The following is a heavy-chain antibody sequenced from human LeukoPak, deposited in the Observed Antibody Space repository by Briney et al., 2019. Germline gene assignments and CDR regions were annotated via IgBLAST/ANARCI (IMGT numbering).Heavy chain of an antibody. CDR3: ARGEDSGNYYFDY. V-gene: IGHV5-51*04. D-gene: IGHD3-22*01. CDR1: GYSFTNYW. J-gene: IGHJ4*02. Sequence: GESLKISCKGSGYSFTNYWIGWVRQMPGKGLEWMGIIYPGDSDIRYSPSFQGQATISADKPISTAYLQWSTLKASDTAMYYCARGEDSGNYYFDYWGQGTLVTVSS. CDR2: IYPGDSDI.